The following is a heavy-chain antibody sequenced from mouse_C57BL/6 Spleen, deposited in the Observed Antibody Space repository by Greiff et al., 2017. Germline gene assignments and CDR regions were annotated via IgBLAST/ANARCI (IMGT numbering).Heavy chain of an antibody. Sequence: DVKLVESGGDLVKPGGSLKLSCAASGFTFSSYGMSWVRQTPDKRLEWVATISSGGSYTYYPDSVKGRFTISRDNAKNTLYLQMSSLKSEDTAMYYCARQGGYDYDGAWFAYWGQGTLVTVSA. V-gene: IGHV5-6*02. J-gene: IGHJ3*01. CDR1: GFTFSSYG. D-gene: IGHD2-4*01. CDR2: ISSGGSYT. CDR3: ARQGGYDYDGAWFAY.